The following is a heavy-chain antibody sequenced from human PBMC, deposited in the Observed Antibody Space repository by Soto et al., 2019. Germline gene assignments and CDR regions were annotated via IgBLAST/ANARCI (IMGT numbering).Heavy chain of an antibody. CDR1: GFTFRNYA. CDR2: VSGRGGDT. CDR3: AKGASYYYYGMDV. Sequence: GGSLRLSCAASGFTFRNYAMYWVRQAPGKGLEWVSGVSGRGGDTDYADSVKGRFTISRDNSKNTLYLQMNSLRAEDTALYYCAKGASYYYYGMDVWGQGTTVTVSS. V-gene: IGHV3-23*01. J-gene: IGHJ6*02.